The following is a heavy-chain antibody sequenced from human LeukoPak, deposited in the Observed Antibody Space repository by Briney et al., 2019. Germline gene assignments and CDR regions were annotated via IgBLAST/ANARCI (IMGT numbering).Heavy chain of an antibody. Sequence: GGTLRLSCAASGFTFSNAWMSWVRQAPGKGLEWVGRIKSETDGGTTDYAAPVKGRFTISRADSKNTLYLQMNSLKTEDTAVYYCTTDLTYYYGSGSYYYWGQGTLVTVSS. D-gene: IGHD3-10*01. V-gene: IGHV3-15*01. CDR3: TTDLTYYYGSGSYYY. J-gene: IGHJ4*02. CDR1: GFTFSNAW. CDR2: IKSETDGGTT.